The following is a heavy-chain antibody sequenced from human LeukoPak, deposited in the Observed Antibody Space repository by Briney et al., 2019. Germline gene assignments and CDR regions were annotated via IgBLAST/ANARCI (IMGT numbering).Heavy chain of an antibody. J-gene: IGHJ6*03. D-gene: IGHD3-10*01. CDR2: ISSSGSTI. Sequence: GGSLRLSCAASGFTFSDYYMSWIRQAPGKGLEWVSYISSSGSTIYYADSVKGRFTISRDNAKNSLYLQMNSLRAEDTAVYYCARLSAYYYGSFFYYYMDVWGKGTTVAVSS. CDR3: ARLSAYYYGSFFYYYMDV. V-gene: IGHV3-11*04. CDR1: GFTFSDYY.